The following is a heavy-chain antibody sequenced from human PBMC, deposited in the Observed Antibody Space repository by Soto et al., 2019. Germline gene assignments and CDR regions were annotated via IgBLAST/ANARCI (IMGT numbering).Heavy chain of an antibody. J-gene: IGHJ4*02. CDR3: ARAPMFYGSGSLSYFDY. CDR1: GYTFTSYA. V-gene: IGHV1-3*01. Sequence: QVQLVQSGAEVKKPGASVKVSCKASGYTFTSYAMHWVRQAPGQRLEWMGWINAGNGNTKYSQKFQVRVTITRDTAASTAYMELSSLRSEDTAVYYCARAPMFYGSGSLSYFDYWGQGTLVTVSS. CDR2: INAGNGNT. D-gene: IGHD3-10*01.